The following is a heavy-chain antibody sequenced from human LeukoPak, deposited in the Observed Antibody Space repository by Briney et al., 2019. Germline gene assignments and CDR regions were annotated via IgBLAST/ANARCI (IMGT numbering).Heavy chain of an antibody. CDR1: GFTFGDYA. V-gene: IGHV3-49*04. D-gene: IGHD6-19*01. CDR3: SRETSGWYMDY. CDR2: IKSKAYGGTT. J-gene: IGHJ4*02. Sequence: PGRSLRLSCTASGFTFGDYAMTWVRQAPGKGLEWVGFIKSKAYGGTTEYAASVKGRFIISRDDSKSITYLQMNSLKTEDTAVYYCSRETSGWYMDYWGQGTLVTVSS.